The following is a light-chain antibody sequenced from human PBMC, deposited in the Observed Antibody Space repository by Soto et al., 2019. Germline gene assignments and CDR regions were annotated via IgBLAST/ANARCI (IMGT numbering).Light chain of an antibody. CDR1: QSVPSNC. J-gene: IGKJ4*01. CDR2: GAS. Sequence: EIVLTQSPGTLSLSPGESATLSCRASQSVPSNCLAWYPQKPAQAPRLLIYGASSRATGIPDRFSGRGSGTDFTLTISRLEPEDFAVYYCQQYGNSPLTFGGGTKVESK. V-gene: IGKV3-20*01. CDR3: QQYGNSPLT.